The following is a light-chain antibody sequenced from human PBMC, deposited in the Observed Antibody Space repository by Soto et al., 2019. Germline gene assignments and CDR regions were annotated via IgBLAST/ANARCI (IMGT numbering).Light chain of an antibody. J-gene: IGKJ1*01. V-gene: IGKV4-1*01. CDR1: QSVLYSYNNKNY. Sequence: DIVVTQSPDSLAVSMGERATINCRSSQSVLYSYNNKNYLGWFQQKPGQPPKLLIYWASTRESGVPDRFSGSGSGTEFTLTISNLLAEDVAVYYCQHYYSDPPWTFGQGTKVEIK. CDR3: QHYYSDPPWT. CDR2: WAS.